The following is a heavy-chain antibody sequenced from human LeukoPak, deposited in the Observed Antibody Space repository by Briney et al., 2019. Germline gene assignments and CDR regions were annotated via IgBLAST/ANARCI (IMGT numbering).Heavy chain of an antibody. V-gene: IGHV3-48*02. CDR2: ISSSGSTK. CDR3: AVEGYCSGGSCYTNWFDP. D-gene: IGHD2-15*01. J-gene: IGHJ5*02. CDR1: GFTFSRFW. Sequence: GGSLRLSCAASGFTFSRFWMNWVRQAPGKGLEWVSYISSSGSTKYYADSVKGRITISRDNAKNSLYLQMNSLRDEDTAVYYCAVEGYCSGGSCYTNWFDPWGQGTLVTVSS.